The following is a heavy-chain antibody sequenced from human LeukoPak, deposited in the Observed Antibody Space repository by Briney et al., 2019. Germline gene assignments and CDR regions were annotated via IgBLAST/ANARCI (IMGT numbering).Heavy chain of an antibody. D-gene: IGHD3-22*01. CDR2: INSDGSST. V-gene: IGHV3-74*01. J-gene: IGHJ3*02. CDR1: GFTFSSYC. CDR3: ARLSAYYYDSSGYLDAFDI. Sequence: LAGGSLRLSCAASGFTFSSYCMHWVRQAPGKGLVWVSRINSDGSSTSYADSVKGRFTISRDNAKNSLYLQMNSLRAEDTAVYYCARLSAYYYDSSGYLDAFDIWGQGTMVTVSS.